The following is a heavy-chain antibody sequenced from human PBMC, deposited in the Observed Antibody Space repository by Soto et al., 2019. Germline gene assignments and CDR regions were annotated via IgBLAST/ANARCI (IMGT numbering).Heavy chain of an antibody. CDR2: INHLETT. J-gene: IGHJ4*02. Sequence: TLSLTCTVSGASISYGNYAWIWIRQTPGKGLEWIGYINHLETTFYNPSFESRLTLSIDRAKNQFSLNLNSMSAADRAVYFCARGGGSDSFDYWGQGILVTVSS. D-gene: IGHD1-26*01. CDR1: GASISYGNYA. V-gene: IGHV4-30-2*01. CDR3: ARGGGSDSFDY.